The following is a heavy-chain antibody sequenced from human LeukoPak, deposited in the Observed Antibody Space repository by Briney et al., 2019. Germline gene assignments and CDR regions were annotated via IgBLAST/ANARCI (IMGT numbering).Heavy chain of an antibody. CDR2: IYYSGST. Sequence: SETLSLTCTVSGGSISSSSYYWGWIRQPPGKGLEWIGSIYYSGSTYYNPSLKSRVTISVDTSKNQFSLKLSSVTAADTAVYYCARDGAITMVRGAYRPHYFDYWGQGTLVTVSS. CDR1: GGSISSSSYY. J-gene: IGHJ4*02. CDR3: ARDGAITMVRGAYRPHYFDY. D-gene: IGHD3-10*01. V-gene: IGHV4-39*07.